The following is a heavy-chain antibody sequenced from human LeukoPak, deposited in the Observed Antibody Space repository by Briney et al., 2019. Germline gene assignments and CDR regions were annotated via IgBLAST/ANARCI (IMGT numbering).Heavy chain of an antibody. CDR3: AKRQRWLQSPFDY. CDR2: ISGSGGST. Sequence: GGSLRLSCAASGFTFSSYAISWVRQAPGKGLEWVSAISGSGGSTYYADSVKGRFTISRDNSKNTLYLQMNSLRAEDTAVYYCAKRQRWLQSPFDYWGQGTLVTVSS. J-gene: IGHJ4*02. D-gene: IGHD5-24*01. CDR1: GFTFSSYA. V-gene: IGHV3-23*01.